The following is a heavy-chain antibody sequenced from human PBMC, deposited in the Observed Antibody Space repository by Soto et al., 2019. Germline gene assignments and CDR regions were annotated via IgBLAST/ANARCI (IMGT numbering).Heavy chain of an antibody. CDR1: GFTFSSYG. D-gene: IGHD2-8*01. CDR3: AKHGDRYCTNGVCSKPDFDY. Sequence: GGSLRLSCAASGFTFSSYGMHWVRQAPGKGLEWVAVISYDGSNKYYADSVKGRFTISRDNSKNTLYLQMNSLRAEDTAVYYCAKHGDRYCTNGVCSKPDFDYWGQGTLVTVSS. CDR2: ISYDGSNK. J-gene: IGHJ4*02. V-gene: IGHV3-30*18.